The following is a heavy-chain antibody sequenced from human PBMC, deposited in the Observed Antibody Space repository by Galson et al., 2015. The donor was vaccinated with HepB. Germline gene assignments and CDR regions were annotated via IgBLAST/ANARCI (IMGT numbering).Heavy chain of an antibody. V-gene: IGHV1-46*01. CDR3: ARDLTSSSWSGKPYYYYYYGMDV. CDR2: INPSGGST. D-gene: IGHD6-13*01. CDR1: GYTFTSYY. Sequence: SVKVSCKASGYTFTSYYMHWVRQAPGQGLEWMGIINPSGGSTSYAQKFQGRVTMTRDTSTSTVYMELSSLRSEDTAVYYCARDLTSSSWSGKPYYYYYYGMDVWGQGTTVTVSS. J-gene: IGHJ6*02.